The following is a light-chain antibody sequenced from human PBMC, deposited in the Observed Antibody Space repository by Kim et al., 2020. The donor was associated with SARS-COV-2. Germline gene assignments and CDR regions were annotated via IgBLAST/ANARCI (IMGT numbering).Light chain of an antibody. CDR3: SSYTSSSTLV. CDR1: TGDVGGYIY. V-gene: IGLV2-14*03. Sequence: GQSITISCTGTTGDVGGYIYVSWYQQHPGKAPKLMIYDVSNRPSGVSNRFSGSKSGNTASLTISGLQAEDEADYYCSSYTSSSTLVFGGGTQLTVL. CDR2: DVS. J-gene: IGLJ2*01.